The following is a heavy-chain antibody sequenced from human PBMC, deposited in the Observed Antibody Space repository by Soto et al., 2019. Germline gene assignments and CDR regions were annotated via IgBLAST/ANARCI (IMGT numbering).Heavy chain of an antibody. CDR2: INHSGST. Sequence: SETLSLTCTVSGGSISSGDYYWSCIRQPPGKGLEWIGEINHSGSTNYNPSLKSRVTIFVDTSENQFSLNLSSVTAADSAVYYCARLRASAYYYYGMDVWGQGTTVTVSS. CDR1: GGSISSGDYY. D-gene: IGHD6-25*01. CDR3: ARLRASAYYYYGMDV. V-gene: IGHV4-39*01. J-gene: IGHJ6*02.